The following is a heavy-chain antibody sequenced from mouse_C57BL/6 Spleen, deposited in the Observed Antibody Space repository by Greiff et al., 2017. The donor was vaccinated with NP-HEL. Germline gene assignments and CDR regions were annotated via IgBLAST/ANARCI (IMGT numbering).Heavy chain of an antibody. CDR2: INPNNGGT. Sequence: EVQLQQSGPELVKPGASVKIPCKASGYTFTDYNMDWVKQSHGKSLEWIGDINPNNGGTIYNQKFKGKATLTVDKSSSTAYMERRSLTSEDTAVYYCATFITTPRGDCDYWGQGTTLTVSS. CDR1: GYTFTDYN. V-gene: IGHV1-18*01. D-gene: IGHD1-1*01. J-gene: IGHJ2*01. CDR3: ATFITTPRGDCDY.